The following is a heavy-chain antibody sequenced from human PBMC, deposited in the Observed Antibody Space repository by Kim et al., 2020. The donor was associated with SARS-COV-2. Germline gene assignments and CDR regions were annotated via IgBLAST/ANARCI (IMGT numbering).Heavy chain of an antibody. CDR1: GGTFSSYA. V-gene: IGHV1-69*13. J-gene: IGHJ3*02. Sequence: SVKVSCKASGGTFSSYAISWVRQAPGQGLEWMGGIIPIFGTANYAQKFQGRVTITADESTSTAYMELSSLRSEDTAVYYCARDRNMIAGAFDIWGQGTMVTVSS. D-gene: IGHD3-22*01. CDR2: IIPIFGTA. CDR3: ARDRNMIAGAFDI.